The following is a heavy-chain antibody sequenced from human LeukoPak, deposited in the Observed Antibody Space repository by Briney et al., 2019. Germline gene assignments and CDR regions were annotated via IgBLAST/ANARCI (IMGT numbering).Heavy chain of an antibody. D-gene: IGHD6-13*01. CDR1: GYTFTDYH. V-gene: IGHV1-2*02. Sequence: ASVKVSCKTSGYTFTDYHIHWVRQAPGQGLEWMGWIIPKSGVTNYAQKFQDRVTMTRDTSISTAYMELSRLRSDDTAVYYCARDPIRTAAGPNFDYWGQGTLVTVSS. CDR3: ARDPIRTAAGPNFDY. CDR2: IIPKSGVT. J-gene: IGHJ4*02.